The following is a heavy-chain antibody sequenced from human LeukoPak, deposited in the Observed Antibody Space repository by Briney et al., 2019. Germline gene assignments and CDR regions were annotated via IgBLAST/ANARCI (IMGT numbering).Heavy chain of an antibody. J-gene: IGHJ5*02. D-gene: IGHD4-11*01. Sequence: MPSETLSLTCTVSGGSISSSSHYWGWIRQPPGKGQEWIGSIYYSGSTYYNLSLKSRVTISVDTSKNQFSLKLSSVTAADTAVYYCARPRRLSTVNGVGYNWFDPWGQGTLVTVSS. V-gene: IGHV4-39*01. CDR3: ARPRRLSTVNGVGYNWFDP. CDR2: IYYSGST. CDR1: GGSISSSSHY.